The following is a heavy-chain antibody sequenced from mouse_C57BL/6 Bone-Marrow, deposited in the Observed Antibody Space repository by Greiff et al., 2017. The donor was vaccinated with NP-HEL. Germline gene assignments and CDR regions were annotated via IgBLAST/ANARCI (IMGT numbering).Heavy chain of an antibody. CDR3: ARDGYWYFDV. CDR2: INPDSSTI. J-gene: IGHJ1*03. CDR1: GIDFSRYW. Sequence: SAAGIDFSRYWMSWVRRAPGKGLEWIGDINPDSSTINYAPSLKDKFIISRDNAKNTLYLQMSKVRSEDTALDYCARDGYWYFDVWGTGTTVTVSA. D-gene: IGHD1-1*01. V-gene: IGHV4-1*01.